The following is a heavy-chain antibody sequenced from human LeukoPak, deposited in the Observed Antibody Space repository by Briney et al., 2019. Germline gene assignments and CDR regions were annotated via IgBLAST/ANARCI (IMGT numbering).Heavy chain of an antibody. CDR2: IKQDGSEK. J-gene: IGHJ4*02. D-gene: IGHD1-26*01. V-gene: IGHV3-7*01. CDR1: GFTFSSYW. Sequence: GGSLRFSCAVSGFTFSSYWMSWVRQAPGKGLEWVANIKQDGSEKYYVDSVKGRFTISRDNAKNSLYLQMNTLRAEDTAVYYCARDRYITRSWGYDFDYWGQGTLVTVSS. CDR3: ARDRYITRSWGYDFDY.